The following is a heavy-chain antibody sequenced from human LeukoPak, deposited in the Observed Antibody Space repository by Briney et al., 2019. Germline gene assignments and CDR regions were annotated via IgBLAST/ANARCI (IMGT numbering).Heavy chain of an antibody. Sequence: ASVKVSCKASGGTFSSYAISWVRQAPGQGLEWMGWISAYNGNTNYAQKLQGRVTMTTDTSTSTAYMELRSLRSDDTAVYYCARGAHHYYYYYMDVWGKGTTVTISS. CDR2: ISAYNGNT. V-gene: IGHV1-18*01. J-gene: IGHJ6*03. CDR1: GGTFSSYA. CDR3: ARGAHHYYYYYMDV.